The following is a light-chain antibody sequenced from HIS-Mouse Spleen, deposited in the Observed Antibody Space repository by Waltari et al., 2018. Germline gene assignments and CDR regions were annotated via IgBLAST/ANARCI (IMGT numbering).Light chain of an antibody. J-gene: IGLJ2*01. V-gene: IGLV3-27*01. Sequence: SYELTQPSSVSVSPGQTARITCSGDVLAKKYARWFQQKPGQAPVLVIYQDSERPSGIPERFSGSSSGTTVTLTISGAQVEDEADYYCYSAADNSGVFGGGTKLTVL. CDR3: YSAADNSGV. CDR2: QDS. CDR1: VLAKKY.